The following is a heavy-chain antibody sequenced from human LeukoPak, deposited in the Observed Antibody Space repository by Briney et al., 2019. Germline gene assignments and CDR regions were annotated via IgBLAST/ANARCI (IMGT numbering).Heavy chain of an antibody. D-gene: IGHD2-8*01. V-gene: IGHV4-59*01. Sequence: SETLSLTCTVSGGSISSYYWSWIRQPPGKGLEWIGYIYYSGSTNYNPSLKSRVTISVDTSKNQFSLKLSSVTAADTAVYYCARDNGSWGQGTLVTVSS. CDR2: IYYSGST. CDR1: GGSISSYY. CDR3: ARDNGS. J-gene: IGHJ4*02.